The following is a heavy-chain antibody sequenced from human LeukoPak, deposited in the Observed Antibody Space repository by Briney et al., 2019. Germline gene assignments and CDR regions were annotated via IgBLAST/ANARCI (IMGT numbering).Heavy chain of an antibody. CDR3: ARAGYSSGWGGAFDI. Sequence: PGGSLRLSCAASGFTFSSYAMSWVRQAPGKGLEWVSAIGTAGDTYYPGSVKGRFTISRENAKNSLYLQMNSLRAGDTAVYYCARAGYSSGWGGAFDIWGQGTMVTVSS. D-gene: IGHD6-19*01. J-gene: IGHJ3*02. CDR2: IGTAGDT. CDR1: GFTFSSYA. V-gene: IGHV3-13*01.